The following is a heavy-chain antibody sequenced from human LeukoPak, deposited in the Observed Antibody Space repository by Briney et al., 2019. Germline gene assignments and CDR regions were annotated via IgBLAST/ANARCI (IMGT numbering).Heavy chain of an antibody. V-gene: IGHV1-2*02. Sequence: ASVKVSCKASGYTFTGYYMHWVRQAPGQGLEWMGWINPNSGGTNYAQKFQGRVTMTRDTSISTAYMELSRLRSDDTAVYYCARISHIVVVTAMRSGFDAFDIWGQGTMVTVSS. CDR2: INPNSGGT. D-gene: IGHD2-21*02. J-gene: IGHJ3*02. CDR3: ARISHIVVVTAMRSGFDAFDI. CDR1: GYTFTGYY.